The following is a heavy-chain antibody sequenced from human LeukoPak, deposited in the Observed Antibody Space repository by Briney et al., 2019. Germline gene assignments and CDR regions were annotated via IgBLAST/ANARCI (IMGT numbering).Heavy chain of an antibody. CDR2: IYYTGST. V-gene: IGHV4-39*07. Sequence: PSETLSLTCTVSGGSISSSYYNWGWIRQPPGKGLEWIGTIYYTGSTSYNPSLKSRVTISVDTSKNQFSLKLSSVTAADTAVYYCARVYYDFWGGYYSYYYYMDVWGKGTTVTVSS. D-gene: IGHD3-3*01. J-gene: IGHJ6*03. CDR3: ARVYYDFWGGYYSYYYYMDV. CDR1: GGSISSSYYN.